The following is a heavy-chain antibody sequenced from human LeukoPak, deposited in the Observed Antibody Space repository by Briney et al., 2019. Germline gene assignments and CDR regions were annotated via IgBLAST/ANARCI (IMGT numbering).Heavy chain of an antibody. V-gene: IGHV4-59*01. Sequence: SETLSLTCTVPGGSISSYYWSWIRQPPGKGLEWIGYIYYSGSTNYNPSLKSRVTISVDTSKNQFSLKLSSVTAADTAVYYCAVNDFWSGYDAFDIWGQGTMVTVSS. D-gene: IGHD3-3*01. CDR1: GGSISSYY. CDR2: IYYSGST. CDR3: AVNDFWSGYDAFDI. J-gene: IGHJ3*02.